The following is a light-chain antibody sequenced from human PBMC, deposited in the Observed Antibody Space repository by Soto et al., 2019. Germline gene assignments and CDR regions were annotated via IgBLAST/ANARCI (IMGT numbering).Light chain of an antibody. CDR2: GTS. Sequence: EVGLTQSPSTRCLCPWGRATLACMASRSASTRHLAWHQQKPCQAPRRIIYGTSSRATGTPDRFSGSGSGTDFTLTIKTLEPEDFAVYSCQHYGSSPLTFGGGTTVDTK. V-gene: IGKV3-20*01. J-gene: IGKJ4*01. CDR3: QHYGSSPLT. CDR1: RSASTRH.